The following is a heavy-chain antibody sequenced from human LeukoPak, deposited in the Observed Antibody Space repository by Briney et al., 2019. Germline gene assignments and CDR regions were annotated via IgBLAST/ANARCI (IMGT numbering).Heavy chain of an antibody. J-gene: IGHJ4*02. CDR2: INQDGSET. CDR1: EFIFGAYW. V-gene: IGHV3-7*01. CDR3: VRSLQKFGTRDY. Sequence: GGSLRLSCAGSEFIFGAYWMTWVRQAPGKGLEWVAHINQDGSETYYMDSVEGRFTISRDNAKKSVFLQMNSLTAEDTALYYCVRSLQKFGTRDYWGQGTLVTVSS. D-gene: IGHD3-10*01.